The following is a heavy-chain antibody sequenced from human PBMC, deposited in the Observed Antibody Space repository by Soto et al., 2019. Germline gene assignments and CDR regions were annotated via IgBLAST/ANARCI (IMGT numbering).Heavy chain of an antibody. CDR2: INPYDGNT. CDR3: ATPTTGDY. Sequence: QVQLVQSGGEVKNPGASVKVSCTASGYTFTNYGISWVRQAPGQGLEWMGWINPYDGNTNYAQKFQGRVTMTTDTSTSTAYMEVKTLTSNDTAIYYCATPTTGDYWGQGTLVTVSS. CDR1: GYTFTNYG. J-gene: IGHJ4*02. D-gene: IGHD1-1*01. V-gene: IGHV1-18*04.